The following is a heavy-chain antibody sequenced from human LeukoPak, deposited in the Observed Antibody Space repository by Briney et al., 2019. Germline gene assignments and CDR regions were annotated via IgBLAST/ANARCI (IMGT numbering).Heavy chain of an antibody. D-gene: IGHD3-22*01. CDR3: ARGSYYDSSGFDAFDI. Sequence: PSETLSLTCTVSGGSISSYYWGWIRQPPGKGLEWIGYIYYSGSTNYNPSLKSRVTISVDTSKNQFSLKLSSVTAADTAVYYCARGSYYDSSGFDAFDIWGQGTMVTVSS. CDR2: IYYSGST. J-gene: IGHJ3*02. CDR1: GGSISSYY. V-gene: IGHV4-59*01.